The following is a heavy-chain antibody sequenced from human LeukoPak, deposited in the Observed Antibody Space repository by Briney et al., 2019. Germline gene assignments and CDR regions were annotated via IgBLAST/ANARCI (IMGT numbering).Heavy chain of an antibody. Sequence: SETLSLTCTVSGGSVTSGSYYWSWIRQPPGKGLEWIGYIYYSGGTNYNPSLQSRVTISVDTSKNQFSLKLRSVTAADTVVYYCARVGNRRSPFDYWGQGTLVTVSS. D-gene: IGHD1-14*01. CDR3: ARVGNRRSPFDY. CDR2: IYYSGGT. CDR1: GGSVTSGSYY. V-gene: IGHV4-61*01. J-gene: IGHJ4*02.